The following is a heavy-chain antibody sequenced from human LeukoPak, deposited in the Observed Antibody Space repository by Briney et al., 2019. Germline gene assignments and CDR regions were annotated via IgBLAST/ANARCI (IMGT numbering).Heavy chain of an antibody. D-gene: IGHD2-15*01. V-gene: IGHV1-8*01. J-gene: IGHJ4*02. CDR1: GYTFTSYD. Sequence: GASVKVSCKASGYTFTSYDINWVRQATGQGLEWMGWMNPNTDNTGYAQKFQGRVTMTRNTSISTAYMELSRLRSDDTAVYYCARALGGYCSGGSCPPSDYWGQGTLVTVSS. CDR3: ARALGGYCSGGSCPPSDY. CDR2: MNPNTDNT.